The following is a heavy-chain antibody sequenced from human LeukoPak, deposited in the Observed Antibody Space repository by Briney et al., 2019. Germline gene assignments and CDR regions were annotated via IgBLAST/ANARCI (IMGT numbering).Heavy chain of an antibody. CDR1: GGSISSNHYY. CDR3: ARDGEMATIENYFAY. V-gene: IGHV4-39*07. J-gene: IGHJ4*02. CDR2: IYYSGST. D-gene: IGHD5-24*01. Sequence: SETLSLTCTVSGGSISSNHYYWGWIRQPPGKGLEWIGSIYYSGSTHYNPSLKSRVTISVDTSKNQFSLKLSSVPAADTAVYYCARDGEMATIENYFAYWGQGTLVTVSS.